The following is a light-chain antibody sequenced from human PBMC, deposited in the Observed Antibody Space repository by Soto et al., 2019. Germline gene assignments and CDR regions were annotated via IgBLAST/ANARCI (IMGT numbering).Light chain of an antibody. CDR2: DAS. V-gene: IGKV3D-20*01. CDR1: QNVSNSY. CDR3: QQYGTSRWT. J-gene: IGKJ1*01. Sequence: EIVLTQSPATLSLSPGETATLSCGASQNVSNSYLAWYQQKPGLAPRLLIYDASSRAIGIPDRFSGSGSGADFTLTISRLEPEDFAVYYCQQYGTSRWTFGQGTKVEIK.